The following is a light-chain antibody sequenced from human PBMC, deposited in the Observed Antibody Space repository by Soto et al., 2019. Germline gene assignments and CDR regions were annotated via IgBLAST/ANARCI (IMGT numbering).Light chain of an antibody. CDR3: QQYGSSHGK. V-gene: IGKV3-20*01. CDR2: GAS. CDR1: QSVSSSY. Sequence: IELTQSPGTLSLSPGERPTLSCRASQSVSSSYLAWYQQKPGQAPRLLIYGASSRATGIPDRFSGSGSGTDFTLTISRLELEDFEVYSCQQYGSSHGKLGQGTKMDIK. J-gene: IGKJ1*01.